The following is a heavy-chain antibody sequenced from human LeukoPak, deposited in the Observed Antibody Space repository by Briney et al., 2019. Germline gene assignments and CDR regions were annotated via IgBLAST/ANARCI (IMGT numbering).Heavy chain of an antibody. J-gene: IGHJ4*02. CDR2: ISYDGSNK. Sequence: PGRSLRLSCAASGFTFSSYAMHWVRQAPGKGLEWVAVISYDGSNKYYADSVKGRFTISRDNSKNTLYLQMNSLRAEDTAVYYCARDWNPEYYFDCWGQGTLVTVSS. CDR3: ARDWNPEYYFDC. D-gene: IGHD1-1*01. CDR1: GFTFSSYA. V-gene: IGHV3-30*04.